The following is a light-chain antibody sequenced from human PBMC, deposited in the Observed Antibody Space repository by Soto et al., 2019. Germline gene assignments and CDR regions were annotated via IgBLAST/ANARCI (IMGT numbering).Light chain of an antibody. CDR2: GSI. J-gene: IGKJ1*01. CDR1: ENIGGSY. CDR3: QQYESSPWT. Sequence: EIVLTQSPGTLSLSPGETATLSCRASENIGGSYLAWYQEKPGQAPRLLIYGSIDRATGIPDRFSGWRSGTDFSLTISGLEPEDSAIYYCQQYESSPWTFGQGTKVEIK. V-gene: IGKV3-20*01.